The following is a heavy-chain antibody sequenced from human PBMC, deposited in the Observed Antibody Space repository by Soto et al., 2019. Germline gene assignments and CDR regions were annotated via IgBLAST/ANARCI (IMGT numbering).Heavy chain of an antibody. CDR2: IYATGTT. Sequence: SETLSLTCTVSGASISGFYWSWIRKSAGKGLEWIGRIYATGTTNYNPSLKSRVVMSVDTSKKQFSLKLRSVTAADTAVYYCVRDGTKSLRDWFDPWGQGISVTVSS. V-gene: IGHV4-4*07. CDR3: VRDGTKSLRDWFDP. D-gene: IGHD1-1*01. J-gene: IGHJ5*02. CDR1: GASISGFY.